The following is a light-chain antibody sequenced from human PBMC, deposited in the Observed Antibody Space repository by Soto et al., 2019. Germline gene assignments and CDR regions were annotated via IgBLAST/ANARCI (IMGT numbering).Light chain of an antibody. CDR3: QQYNSYPWT. CDR1: QYINTR. J-gene: IGKJ1*01. CDR2: GAS. Sequence: EIVLTQSPATLSSFPGDRVTLSCRASQYINTRLAWYQHRPGQAPRLLIYGASTRATGIPARFSGSGSGTEFTLTISSLQPDDFATYYCQQYNSYPWTFGQGTKV. V-gene: IGKV3-15*01.